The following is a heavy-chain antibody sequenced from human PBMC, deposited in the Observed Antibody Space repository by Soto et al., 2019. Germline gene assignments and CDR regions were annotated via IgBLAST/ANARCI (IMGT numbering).Heavy chain of an antibody. V-gene: IGHV1-69*01. CDR3: AEAGTTPYYYGMDV. Sequence: SVTVSCNAAGGTFSSYAISLVRKAPGQGLEWMGGIIPIFGTASYAQKFQGRVTITADESTSTAYMELSSLRSEDTAVYYCAEAGTTPYYYGMDVWGQGTTVPVSS. CDR1: GGTFSSYA. D-gene: IGHD1-7*01. CDR2: IIPIFGTA. J-gene: IGHJ6*02.